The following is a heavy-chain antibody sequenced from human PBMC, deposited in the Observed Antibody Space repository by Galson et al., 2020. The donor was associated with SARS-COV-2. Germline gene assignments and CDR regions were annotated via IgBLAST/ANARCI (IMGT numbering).Heavy chain of an antibody. D-gene: IGHD4-17*01. CDR1: GFTFSSYA. J-gene: IGHJ4*02. CDR3: VKDSYGDTIDY. CDR2: ISSNGGST. Sequence: GESLKISCSASGFTFSSYAMHWVRQAPGKGLEYVSAISSNGGSTYYADSVKGRFTISRDNSKNTLYLQMSSLRAEDTAVYYCVKDSYGDTIDYWGQGTLVTVSS. V-gene: IGHV3-64D*06.